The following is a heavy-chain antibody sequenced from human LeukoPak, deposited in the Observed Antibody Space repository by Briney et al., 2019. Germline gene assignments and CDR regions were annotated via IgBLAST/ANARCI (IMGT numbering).Heavy chain of an antibody. CDR3: ARGGGRYSYGYNY. V-gene: IGHV3-21*01. J-gene: IGHJ4*02. D-gene: IGHD5-18*01. CDR1: GFTFSNAW. Sequence: GGSLRLSCATSGFTFSNAWMNWVRQAPGKGLEWVSSISSSSSYIYYADSVKGRFTISRDNAKNSLYLQMNSLRAEDTAVYYCARGGGRYSYGYNYWGQGTLVTVSS. CDR2: ISSSSSYI.